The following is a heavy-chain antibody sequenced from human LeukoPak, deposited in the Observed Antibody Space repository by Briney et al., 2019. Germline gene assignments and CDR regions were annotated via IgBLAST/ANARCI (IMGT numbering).Heavy chain of an antibody. V-gene: IGHV4-34*01. CDR2: INHSGST. Sequence: SETLSLTCTVSGGSISSYYWSWIRQPPGKGLEWIGEINHSGSTNYNPSLKSRVTISVDTSKNQFSLKLSSVTAADTAVYYCARGPYYDFWSGYYTDGFDYWGQGTLVTVSS. CDR3: ARGPYYDFWSGYYTDGFDY. J-gene: IGHJ4*02. CDR1: GGSISSYY. D-gene: IGHD3-3*01.